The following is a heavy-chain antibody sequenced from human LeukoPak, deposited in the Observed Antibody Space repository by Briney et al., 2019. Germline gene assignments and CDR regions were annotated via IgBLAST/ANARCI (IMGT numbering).Heavy chain of an antibody. CDR2: IKEDGSER. Sequence: GGSLRLSCEGSAFIFSGHWMNWVRQTPGKGLEWVASIKEDGSERQYVDSVKGRFSISRDNTKGSLFLQLNSLRAEDTAVYYCARSSYSSSSSVWGQGTMVTVSS. CDR3: ARSSYSSSSSV. V-gene: IGHV3-7*03. J-gene: IGHJ3*01. D-gene: IGHD6-6*01. CDR1: AFIFSGHW.